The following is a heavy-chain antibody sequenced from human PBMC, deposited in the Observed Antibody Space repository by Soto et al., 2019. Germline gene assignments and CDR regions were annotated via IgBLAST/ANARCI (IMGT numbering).Heavy chain of an antibody. J-gene: IGHJ5*02. CDR1: GFSLSTSGAA. CDR2: IYWDGAK. V-gene: IGHV2-5*02. D-gene: IGHD3-22*01. CDR3: AHRTTMIIFGLIIDNGIWFDP. Sequence: QINLIESGPTLVNPTQTLTLTCTFSGFSLSTSGAAVGWVRQPPGRALEWLALIYWDGAKRYNASLGNRSTITQATSMTQSVLTLTNVDPADTATYYCAHRTTMIIFGLIIDNGIWFDPWGQGTRVIVSS.